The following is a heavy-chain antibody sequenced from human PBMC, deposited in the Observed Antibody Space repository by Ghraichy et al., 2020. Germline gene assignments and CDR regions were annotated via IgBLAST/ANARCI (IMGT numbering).Heavy chain of an antibody. Sequence: ASVKVSCKASGYTFTGYYMHWVRQAPGQGLEWMGRINPNSGGTNYAQKFQGRVTMTRDTSISTAYMELSRLRSDDTAVYYCAREAAAGTVFVDAFDIWGQGTMVTVSS. V-gene: IGHV1-2*06. J-gene: IGHJ3*02. CDR2: INPNSGGT. D-gene: IGHD6-13*01. CDR1: GYTFTGYY. CDR3: AREAAAGTVFVDAFDI.